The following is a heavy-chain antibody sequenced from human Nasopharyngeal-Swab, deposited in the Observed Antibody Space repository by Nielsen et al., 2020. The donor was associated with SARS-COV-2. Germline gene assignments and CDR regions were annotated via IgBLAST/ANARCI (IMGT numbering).Heavy chain of an antibody. CDR1: GFTFSSYS. J-gene: IGHJ4*02. Sequence: GGSLRLSCAASGFTFSSYSMNWVRQAPGKGLEWVSSISSSSSYIHYADSVKGRFTISRDNAKNSLYLQMNSLRAEDTAVYYCARDRRRPGVDSSGYYASIGYWGQGTLVTVSS. D-gene: IGHD3-22*01. CDR3: ARDRRRPGVDSSGYYASIGY. V-gene: IGHV3-21*01. CDR2: ISSSSSYI.